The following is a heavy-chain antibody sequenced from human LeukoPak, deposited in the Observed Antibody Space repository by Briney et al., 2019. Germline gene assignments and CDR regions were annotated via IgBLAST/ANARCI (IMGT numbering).Heavy chain of an antibody. V-gene: IGHV1-8*01. CDR1: GYTFTSYD. CDR2: MNPNSGNT. D-gene: IGHD3-3*01. J-gene: IGHJ6*03. Sequence: ASVKVSCKASGYTFTSYDINWVRQATGQGLEWMGWMNPNSGNTGYAQKFQGRVTMTRNTSISTAYMELSSLRSEDTAVYYCARGSRVTIFGVVIKYYYYYMDVWGKGNTVTVSS. CDR3: ARGSRVTIFGVVIKYYYYYMDV.